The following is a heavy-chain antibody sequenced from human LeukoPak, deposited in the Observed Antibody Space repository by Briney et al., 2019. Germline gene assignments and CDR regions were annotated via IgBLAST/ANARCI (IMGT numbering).Heavy chain of an antibody. CDR1: GFTFSGSA. CDR3: TGDNFDSSVKFDY. V-gene: IGHV3-73*01. J-gene: IGHJ4*02. D-gene: IGHD3-22*01. Sequence: GGSLRLSRVVSGFTFSGSAVHWVRQASGKGLEWVGRIRSKANNYATAYAASVKGRFTISRDDSKNTAYLQMNSLKTEDTAVYYCTGDNFDSSVKFDYWGQGTLVTVSS. CDR2: IRSKANNYAT.